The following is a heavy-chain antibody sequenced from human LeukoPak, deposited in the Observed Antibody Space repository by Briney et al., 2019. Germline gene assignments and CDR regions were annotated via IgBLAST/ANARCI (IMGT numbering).Heavy chain of an antibody. J-gene: IGHJ5*02. CDR3: ARDPSTGWFSSWFDP. CDR1: GYSITGGFY. V-gene: IGHV4-38-2*02. Sequence: SETLSLTCAVSGYSITGGFYWGWIRQPPGKGLEWIGSFYHLGTTDHNPSQIGTAYYNPSLKSRVTISVDTSKNEFSLKLTSVTAADTAVYFCARDPSTGWFSSWFDPWGQGTLVTVSS. CDR2: FYHLGTTDHNPSQIGTA. D-gene: IGHD6-19*01.